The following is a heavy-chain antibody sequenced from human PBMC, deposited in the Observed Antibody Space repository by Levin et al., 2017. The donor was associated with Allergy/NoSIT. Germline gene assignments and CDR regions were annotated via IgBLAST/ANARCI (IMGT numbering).Heavy chain of an antibody. D-gene: IGHD2-8*02. V-gene: IGHV3-30-3*01. J-gene: IGHJ5*02. Sequence: PGGSLRLSCAASGFTFSSYAMHWVRQAPGKGLEWVAFISYDGSNENYAASVKGRFTISRDKSKNTLYLQMNSLRAEDTAVYYCARDTIGGVASWFDPWGQGTLVTVSS. CDR2: ISYDGSNE. CDR3: ARDTIGGVASWFDP. CDR1: GFTFSSYA.